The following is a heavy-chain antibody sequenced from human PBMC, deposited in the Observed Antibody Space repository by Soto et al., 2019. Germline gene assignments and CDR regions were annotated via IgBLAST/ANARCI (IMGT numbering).Heavy chain of an antibody. CDR1: GGSISSSSYY. J-gene: IGHJ6*02. V-gene: IGHV4-39*01. D-gene: IGHD6-13*01. CDR2: IYYSGST. Sequence: SETLSLTCTVSGGSISSSSYYWGWIRQPPGKGLEWIGSIYYSGSTYYNPSLKSRVTISVDTSKNQFSLKLSSVTAADTAVYYCARHANVPKTYSSSWYWYYYYGMDVWGQGTTVTVSS. CDR3: ARHANVPKTYSSSWYWYYYYGMDV.